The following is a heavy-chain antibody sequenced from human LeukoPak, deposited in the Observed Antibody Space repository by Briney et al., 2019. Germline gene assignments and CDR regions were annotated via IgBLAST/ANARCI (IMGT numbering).Heavy chain of an antibody. D-gene: IGHD2-2*01. CDR3: ARFVVPAASYYYYGMGV. CDR2: IYYSGST. V-gene: IGHV4-59*01. CDR1: GGSISSYY. J-gene: IGHJ6*02. Sequence: PSETLSLTCTVSGGSISSYYWSWLRQPPGKGLEWIGYIYYSGSTNYNPSLKSRVTISVDTSKNQFSLKLSSVTAADTAVYYCARFVVPAASYYYYGMGVWGQGTTVTVSS.